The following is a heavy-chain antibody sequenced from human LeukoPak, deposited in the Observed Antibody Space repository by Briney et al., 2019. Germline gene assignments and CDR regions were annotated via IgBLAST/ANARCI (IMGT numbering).Heavy chain of an antibody. V-gene: IGHV3-7*05. CDR2: IKQDGSEK. D-gene: IGHD6-19*01. Sequence: PGGSLRLSCAASGFTFSTYWMTWVHQAPGKGLEWVANIKQDGSEKYYVDSVKGRFTISRDNAKNSLFLQMNSLRAEDTAVYYCARDLSSGWSPIDYWGRGTLVTVSS. CDR3: ARDLSSGWSPIDY. CDR1: GFTFSTYW. J-gene: IGHJ4*02.